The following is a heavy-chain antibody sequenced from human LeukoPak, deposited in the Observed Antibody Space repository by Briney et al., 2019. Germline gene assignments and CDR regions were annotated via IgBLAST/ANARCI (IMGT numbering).Heavy chain of an antibody. V-gene: IGHV1-24*01. J-gene: IGHJ6*02. CDR2: FDPEDGET. CDR3: ARMTVSKNGRRHYYYGMDV. D-gene: IGHD4-17*01. Sequence: ASVKVSCKVSGYTLTELSMHWVRQAPGKGLEWMGGFDPEDGETIYAQKFQGRVTMTEDTSTDTAYMELSSLRSEDTAVYYCARMTVSKNGRRHYYYGMDVWGQGTTVTVSS. CDR1: GYTLTELS.